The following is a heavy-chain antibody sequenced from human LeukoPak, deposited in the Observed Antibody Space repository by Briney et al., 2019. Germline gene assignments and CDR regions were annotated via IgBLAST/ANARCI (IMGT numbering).Heavy chain of an antibody. Sequence: ASVKVSCKASGYTFTSYAMNWVRQALGQGLEWMGWINTNTGNPTYAQGFTGRFVFSLDTSVSTAYLQISSLKAEDTAVYYCARGSFDYYDSSGYYFDYWGQGTLVTVSS. D-gene: IGHD3-22*01. V-gene: IGHV7-4-1*02. CDR3: ARGSFDYYDSSGYYFDY. J-gene: IGHJ4*02. CDR2: INTNTGNP. CDR1: GYTFTSYA.